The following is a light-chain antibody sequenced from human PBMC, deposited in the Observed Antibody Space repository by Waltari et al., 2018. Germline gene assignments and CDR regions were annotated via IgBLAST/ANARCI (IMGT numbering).Light chain of an antibody. V-gene: IGKV1-39*01. J-gene: IGKJ1*01. CDR1: QSISSY. CDR2: AES. Sequence: DIQMTQSPSSLSASVGDRVTITCRASQSISSYLSWYQQKPGRAPKLLIYAESSLESGVPSRFSGSGSGRDFTLIISSLQPEDFATYSCQQSYSQTRTFGQGTKVEI. CDR3: QQSYSQTRT.